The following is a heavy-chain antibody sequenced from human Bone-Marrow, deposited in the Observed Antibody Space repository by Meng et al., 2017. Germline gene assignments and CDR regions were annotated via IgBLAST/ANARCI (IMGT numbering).Heavy chain of an antibody. CDR3: ARDKCVTTRCRFDP. J-gene: IGHJ5*02. D-gene: IGHD1-14*01. V-gene: IGHV6-1*01. CDR2: TYYRSKWYN. Sequence: SETLSLTCAISGDSVSSNSAAWNWIRQSPSRGLEWLGRTYYRSKWYNDYATSVEGRITINPDTSKNQFSLQLNSVTPEDTAVYYCARDKCVTTRCRFDPWGQGTLVTVSS. CDR1: GDSVSSNSAA.